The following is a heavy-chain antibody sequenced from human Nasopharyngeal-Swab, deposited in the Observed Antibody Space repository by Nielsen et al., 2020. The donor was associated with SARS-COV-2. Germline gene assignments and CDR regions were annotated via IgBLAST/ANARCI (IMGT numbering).Heavy chain of an antibody. CDR1: GYTFTSNV. J-gene: IGHJ4*02. Sequence: ASVNVSCKASGYTFTSNVLNWVRPAPGQGPEYIGWISTKTGAPTYAQAFTGRFVISLDTSVSTTYLQISSLKADDTAVYYCARENQEYANIWIDYWGQGTQVTVSS. CDR2: ISTKTGAP. CDR3: ARENQEYANIWIDY. D-gene: IGHD1-1*01. V-gene: IGHV7-4-1*02.